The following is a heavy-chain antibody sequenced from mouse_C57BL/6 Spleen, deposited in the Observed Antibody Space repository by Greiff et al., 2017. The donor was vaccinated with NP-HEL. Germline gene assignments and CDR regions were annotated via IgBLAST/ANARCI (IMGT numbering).Heavy chain of an antibody. Sequence: QVQLKQSGAELVRPGASVTLSCKASGYTFTDYEMHWVKQTPVHGLEWIGAIDPETGGTAYNQKFKGKAILTADKSSSTAYMELRSLTSEDSAVYYCTRSRDYYGSPYYFDYWGQGTTLTVSS. CDR2: IDPETGGT. J-gene: IGHJ2*01. D-gene: IGHD1-1*01. CDR1: GYTFTDYE. CDR3: TRSRDYYGSPYYFDY. V-gene: IGHV1-15*01.